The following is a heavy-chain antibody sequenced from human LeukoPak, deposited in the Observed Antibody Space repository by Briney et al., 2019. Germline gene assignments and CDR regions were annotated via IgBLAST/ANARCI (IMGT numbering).Heavy chain of an antibody. CDR1: GGSISGYY. CDR3: ARHRKYQLLTHFDY. Sequence: PSETLSLTCSVSGGSISGYYWTWIRQPPGKGLEWIGSIYYSGSTYYNPSLKSRVTISVDTSKNQFSLKLSSVTAADTAVYYCARHRKYQLLTHFDYWGQGTLVTVSS. V-gene: IGHV4-39*01. D-gene: IGHD2-2*01. CDR2: IYYSGST. J-gene: IGHJ4*02.